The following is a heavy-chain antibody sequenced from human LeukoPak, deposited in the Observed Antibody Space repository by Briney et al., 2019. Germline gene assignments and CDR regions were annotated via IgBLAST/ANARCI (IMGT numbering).Heavy chain of an antibody. J-gene: IGHJ4*02. CDR2: IYHSGST. CDR3: ARLAHSSGWYYFDY. Sequence: SETLSLTCAVYGGSFSGYYWSWIRQPPGKGLEWIGEIYHSGSTNYNPSLKSRVTISVDKSKNQFSLKLSSVTAADTAVYYCARLAHSSGWYYFDYWGQGTLVTVSS. CDR1: GGSFSGYY. V-gene: IGHV4-34*01. D-gene: IGHD6-19*01.